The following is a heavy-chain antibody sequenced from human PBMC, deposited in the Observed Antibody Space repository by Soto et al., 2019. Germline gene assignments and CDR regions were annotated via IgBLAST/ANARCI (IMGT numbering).Heavy chain of an antibody. Sequence: LRLSCAASGFTFSSYGMHWVRQAPGKGLEWVAVIWYDGSNKYYADSVKGRFTISRDNSKNTLYLQMNSLRAEDTAVYYCARDVFGVVIISYYYYGMDVWGQGTTVTVSS. CDR3: ARDVFGVVIISYYYYGMDV. CDR2: IWYDGSNK. J-gene: IGHJ6*02. V-gene: IGHV3-33*01. CDR1: GFTFSSYG. D-gene: IGHD3-3*01.